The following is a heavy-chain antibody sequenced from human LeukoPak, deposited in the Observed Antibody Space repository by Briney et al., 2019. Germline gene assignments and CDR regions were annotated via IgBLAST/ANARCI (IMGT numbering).Heavy chain of an antibody. CDR1: GTLLSTSGVG. Sequence: SGPTLVRPTQTLTLTWTISGTLLSTSGVGVGWIRQPPGEALEWLALICRDDDKRYSPSLKSRLTITKDTSKNQLDLTMTNMKPVDTAAYYCTHASVVAKHYFDDWGQGTLVTVSS. CDR2: ICRDDDK. CDR3: THASVVAKHYFDD. V-gene: IGHV2-5*02. J-gene: IGHJ4*02. D-gene: IGHD2-2*01.